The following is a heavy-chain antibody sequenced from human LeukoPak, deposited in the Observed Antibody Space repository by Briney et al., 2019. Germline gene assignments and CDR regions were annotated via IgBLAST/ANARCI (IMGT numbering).Heavy chain of an antibody. D-gene: IGHD6-13*01. Sequence: GGSLRLPCAASGFTFTSYNMNWVRQAPGKGLEWVSSITSSSSYIYYADSVKGRFTISRDNAKNSLYLQMDSLRVEDTAVYYCARDAGAAASDYWGQGTLVTVSS. V-gene: IGHV3-21*04. J-gene: IGHJ4*02. CDR3: ARDAGAAASDY. CDR2: ITSSSSYI. CDR1: GFTFTSYN.